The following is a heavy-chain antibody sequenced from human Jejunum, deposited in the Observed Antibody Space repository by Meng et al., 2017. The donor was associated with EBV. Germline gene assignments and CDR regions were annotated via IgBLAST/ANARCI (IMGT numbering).Heavy chain of an antibody. J-gene: IGHJ5*02. V-gene: IGHV3-21*01. CDR3: AAGTTTTTKYNWLDP. Sequence: GQLVESGGGLVQPGGSLGLSCIGSDFTFDEYTMNWVRQAPGKGLQWVSSISGNGGHIDYADSVKGRFTISRDNAKKSLFLQMNSLRVDDTAVYYCAAGTTTTTKYNWLDPWGLGPLVTVSS. D-gene: IGHD1-1*01. CDR1: DFTFDEYT. CDR2: ISGNGGHI.